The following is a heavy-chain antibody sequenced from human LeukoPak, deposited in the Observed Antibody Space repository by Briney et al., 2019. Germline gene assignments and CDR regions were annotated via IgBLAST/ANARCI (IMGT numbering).Heavy chain of an antibody. J-gene: IGHJ3*02. Sequence: PGGSLRLSCAASGFTFSSYAMHWVRQAPGKGLEYVSAISSNGGSTYYATSVKGRFTISRYNSKNTLYLQMGSLRAEDMAVYYCARENLVYAFDIWGQGTMVTVSS. CDR3: ARENLVYAFDI. CDR2: ISSNGGST. V-gene: IGHV3-64*01. CDR1: GFTFSSYA.